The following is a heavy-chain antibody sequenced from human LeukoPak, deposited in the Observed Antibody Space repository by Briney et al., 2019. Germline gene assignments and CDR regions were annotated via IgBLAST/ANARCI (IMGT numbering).Heavy chain of an antibody. CDR3: ARDGTNKQALDY. V-gene: IGHV3-33*01. CDR2: IWYDGSNK. J-gene: IGHJ4*02. D-gene: IGHD6-13*01. CDR1: GFTFSSYG. Sequence: GGSLRLSCAASGFTFSSYGMHWVRQAPGKGLEWVAVIWYDGSNKYYADSVKGRFTISRDNSKNTLYLQMNSLRAEDTAVYYCARDGTNKQALDYWGQGTLVTVSS.